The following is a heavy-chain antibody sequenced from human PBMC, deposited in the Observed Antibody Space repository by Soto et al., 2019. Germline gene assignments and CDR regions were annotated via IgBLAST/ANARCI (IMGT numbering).Heavy chain of an antibody. CDR2: IIPISDTT. V-gene: IGHV1-69*01. J-gene: IGHJ6*02. CDR1: GGTFSSYA. CDR3: ARSQGSSTSLEIYYYYYYGMDV. Sequence: QVQLVQSGAEVKKPGSSVKVSCKASGGTFSSYAISWVRQAPGQGLEWMGGIIPISDTTNYAQKFQGRVTITADESTSTASMERSRLRSEDTAVYYCARSQGSSTSLEIYYYYYYGMDVWGQGPTVTVSS. D-gene: IGHD2-2*01.